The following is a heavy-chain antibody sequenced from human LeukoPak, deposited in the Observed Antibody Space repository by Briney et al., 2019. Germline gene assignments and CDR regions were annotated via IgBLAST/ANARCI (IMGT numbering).Heavy chain of an antibody. Sequence: SETLSLTCTVSGYSISSGYYWGWIRQPPGKGLEWIGSIYYSGSTYYNPSLKSRVTISVDTSKNQFSLKLSSVTAADTAVYYCARDRGPYGDWSPFDPWGQGTLVTVSS. CDR3: ARDRGPYGDWSPFDP. CDR2: IYYSGST. J-gene: IGHJ5*02. CDR1: GYSISSGYY. V-gene: IGHV4-38-2*02. D-gene: IGHD4-17*01.